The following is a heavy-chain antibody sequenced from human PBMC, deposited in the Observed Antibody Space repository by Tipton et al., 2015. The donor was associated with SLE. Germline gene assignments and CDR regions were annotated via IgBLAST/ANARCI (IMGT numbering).Heavy chain of an antibody. J-gene: IGHJ4*02. CDR3: ARFCSYYGSGRRYFDY. CDR1: GGSVSSGSYY. Sequence: TLSLTCTVSGGSVSSGSYYWAWIRQPPGKGPEWIGTIYYSGNTHYNPSLKSRVTVSVDTSKNQFSLKLSSVTAADTAVYYCARFCSYYGSGRRYFDYWGQGTLVTVSS. V-gene: IGHV4-39*07. CDR2: IYYSGNT. D-gene: IGHD3-10*01.